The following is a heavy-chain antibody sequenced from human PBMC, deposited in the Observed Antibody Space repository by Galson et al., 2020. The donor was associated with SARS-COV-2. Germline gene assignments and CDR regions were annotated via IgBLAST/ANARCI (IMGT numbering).Heavy chain of an antibody. CDR2: INHSGST. V-gene: IGHV4-34*01. CDR1: GGSFSGYY. D-gene: IGHD3-10*01. CDR3: ARGPRITMVRGVPRGYFDY. Sequence: SETLSLTCAVYGGSFSGYYWSWIRQPPGKGLEWIGEINHSGSTNYNPSLKSRVTISVDTSKNQFSLKLSSVTAADTAVYYCARGPRITMVRGVPRGYFDYLGQGTLVTVSS. J-gene: IGHJ4*02.